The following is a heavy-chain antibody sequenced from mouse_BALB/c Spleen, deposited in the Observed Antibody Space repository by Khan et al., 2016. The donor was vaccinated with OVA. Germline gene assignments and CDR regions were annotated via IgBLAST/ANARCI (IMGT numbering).Heavy chain of an antibody. Sequence: EVQLQQSGTVLARPGASVKMSCKAPGYTFTRSWMHWVKQRPGQGLEWIGAIYPGNSDTNYTEKFKGKAKLTAVTSTSTAYMELSSLTNEDSAVYCGTRRNWDVAWFAYWGQGTLVTVSA. CDR3: TRRNWDVAWFAY. D-gene: IGHD4-1*01. J-gene: IGHJ3*01. CDR2: IYPGNSDT. V-gene: IGHV1-5*01. CDR1: GYTFTRSW.